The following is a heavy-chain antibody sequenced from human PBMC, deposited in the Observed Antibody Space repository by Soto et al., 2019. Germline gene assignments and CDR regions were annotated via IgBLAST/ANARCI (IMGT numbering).Heavy chain of an antibody. CDR3: ARDANIIAARPSWSDY. D-gene: IGHD6-6*01. J-gene: IGHJ4*02. CDR2: INPNSGGT. Sequence: VASVKVSCKASGYTFTGYYMHWVRQAPGQGLEWMGWINPNSGGTNYAQKFQGRVTMTRDTSISTAYMELSRLRSDDTAVYYCARDANIIAARPSWSDYWGQGTLVTVSS. V-gene: IGHV1-2*02. CDR1: GYTFTGYY.